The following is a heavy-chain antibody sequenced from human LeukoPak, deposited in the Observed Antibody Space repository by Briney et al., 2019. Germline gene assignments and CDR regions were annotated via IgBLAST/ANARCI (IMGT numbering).Heavy chain of an antibody. CDR2: IYYSGST. J-gene: IGHJ6*02. CDR1: GGSISSGVYY. Sequence: PSETLSLNCTVSGGSISSGVYYWSWIRQHPGKGLEWIGYIYYSGSTYYNPSLKSRVTISVDTSKNQFSLKLSSVTAADTAVYYCAREDYGGSNGMDVWGQGTTVTVSS. D-gene: IGHD4-17*01. CDR3: AREDYGGSNGMDV. V-gene: IGHV4-31*03.